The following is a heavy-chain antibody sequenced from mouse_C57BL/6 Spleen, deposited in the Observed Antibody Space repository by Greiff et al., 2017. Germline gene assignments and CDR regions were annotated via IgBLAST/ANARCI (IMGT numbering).Heavy chain of an antibody. V-gene: IGHV5-9-1*02. Sequence: EVLLLESGEGLVKPGGSLKLSCAASGFTFSSYAMSWVRQTPEKRLEWVAYISRGCDYICYAHTLKGRFTISIDHARNTLYLKMCSLKSEYTAMYYCTRDFDYGAMDYWGQGTSVTVSS. J-gene: IGHJ4*01. CDR2: ISRGCDYI. CDR1: GFTFSSYA. D-gene: IGHD2-4*01. CDR3: TRDFDYGAMDY.